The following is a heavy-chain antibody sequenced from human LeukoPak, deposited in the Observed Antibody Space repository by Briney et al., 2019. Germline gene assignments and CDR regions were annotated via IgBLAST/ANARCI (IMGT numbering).Heavy chain of an antibody. Sequence: GRSLRLSCAASGFTFSDFGMNWVRQAPGKGLEWVASISNGGTEFYADSVKGRFAVSRDTSTNTLSLQMNSLRAEDTAVYFCARRTGDTRFCSRFSCFLPDYWGQGTLVTVSS. D-gene: IGHD2-2*01. J-gene: IGHJ4*02. CDR2: ISNGGTE. CDR3: ARRTGDTRFCSRFSCFLPDY. CDR1: GFTFSDFG. V-gene: IGHV3-30*01.